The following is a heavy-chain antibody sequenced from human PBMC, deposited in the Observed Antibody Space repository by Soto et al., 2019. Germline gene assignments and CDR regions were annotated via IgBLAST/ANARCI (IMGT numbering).Heavy chain of an antibody. Sequence: EVQLVESGGGLVQPGGSLRLSCAASGFTFSTFVMHWVRQSPGKGLVWVSRINSDGSDTRYADAVKVRFTISRDNARNTLDLQMSSLRAEDTAVYFCVRDRDGYNFWGQGTMVTVSS. D-gene: IGHD5-12*01. V-gene: IGHV3-74*01. CDR3: VRDRDGYNF. J-gene: IGHJ3*01. CDR1: GFTFSTFV. CDR2: INSDGSDT.